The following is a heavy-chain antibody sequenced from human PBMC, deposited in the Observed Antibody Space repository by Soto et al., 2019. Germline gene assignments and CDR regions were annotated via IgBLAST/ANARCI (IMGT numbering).Heavy chain of an antibody. CDR3: ARDRDDSSGYYYHWYFDL. D-gene: IGHD3-22*01. CDR2: ISSSSITI. CDR1: GFTFSSYS. J-gene: IGHJ2*01. Sequence: GGSLRLSCAASGFTFSSYSMNWVRQAPGKGLEGVSYISSSSITIYYADSVKGRFTISRDNAKNSLYLQMNSLRDEDTAVYYCARDRDDSSGYYYHWYFDLWGRGTLVTVSS. V-gene: IGHV3-48*02.